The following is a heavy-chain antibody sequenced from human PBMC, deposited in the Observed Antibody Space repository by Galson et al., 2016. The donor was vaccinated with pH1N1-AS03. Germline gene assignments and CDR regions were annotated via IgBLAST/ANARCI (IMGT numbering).Heavy chain of an antibody. J-gene: IGHJ6*02. Sequence: SLRLSCAASGFTFSSYAMYWVRQAPGKGLEYVSAISGNGVSTYYANSVKGRFTISRDNSKNTLYLQIGSLRAEGTAVYYCAREKINVGADYYGMDVWGQGTTVTVSS. CDR2: ISGNGVST. D-gene: IGHD1-26*01. V-gene: IGHV3-64*01. CDR3: AREKINVGADYYGMDV. CDR1: GFTFSSYA.